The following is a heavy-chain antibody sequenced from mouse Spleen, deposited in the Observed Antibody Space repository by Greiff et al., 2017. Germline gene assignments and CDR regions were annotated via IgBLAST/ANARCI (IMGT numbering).Heavy chain of an antibody. J-gene: IGHJ3*01. V-gene: IGHV6-3*01. CDR3: TSWLGRGFAY. D-gene: IGHD4-1*01. Sequence: DVQLQESGGGLVQPGGSMKLSCVASGFTFSNYWMNWVRQSPEKGLEWVAQIRLKSDNYATHYAESVKGRFTISRDDSKSSVYLQMNNLRAEDTGIYYCTSWLGRGFAYWGQGTLVTVSA. CDR2: IRLKSDNYAT. CDR1: GFTFSNYW.